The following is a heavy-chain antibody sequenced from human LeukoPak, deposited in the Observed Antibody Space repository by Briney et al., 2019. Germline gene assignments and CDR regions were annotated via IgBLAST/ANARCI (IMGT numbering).Heavy chain of an antibody. CDR1: GDSITSYY. CDR3: ARYAADGHTLEY. V-gene: IGHV4-59*01. J-gene: IGHJ4*02. CDR2: LYYNGDT. D-gene: IGHD5-24*01. Sequence: SETLSLTCTVSGDSITSYYWSWIRQSPGKGLEWIGYLYYNGDTKYSPSLKSRVTISLATSKDHFFLMLTSVTAADTAVYYCARYAADGHTLEYWGQGILVTVSS.